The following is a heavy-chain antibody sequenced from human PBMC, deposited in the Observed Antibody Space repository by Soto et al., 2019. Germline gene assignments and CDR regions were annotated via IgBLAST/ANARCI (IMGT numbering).Heavy chain of an antibody. V-gene: IGHV3-30*18. J-gene: IGHJ4*02. CDR3: AKGGYYNMLTGIGPFDY. Sequence: GGSLRLSCAASGFTVSSNYMSWVRQAPGKGLEWVAFISYDESKTYYADSVKGRFTISRDNSKNTVYLQMSSLRAEDTAVYYCAKGGYYNMLTGIGPFDYWGQGTVVTVSS. D-gene: IGHD3-9*01. CDR2: ISYDESKT. CDR1: GFTVSSNY.